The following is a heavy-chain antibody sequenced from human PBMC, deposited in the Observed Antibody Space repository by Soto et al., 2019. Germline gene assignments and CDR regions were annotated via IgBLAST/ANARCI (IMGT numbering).Heavy chain of an antibody. Sequence: QVQLVQSGAEVKKPGSSVKVSCKASGGTFSSYAISWVRQAPGQGLEWMGGIIPIFGTANYAQKFQGRVTITADESTSTAYMELSSLRSEDTAVYYCASPYYDSSGYYPYYRYYFDYWGQGTLVTVSS. CDR1: GGTFSSYA. CDR2: IIPIFGTA. J-gene: IGHJ4*02. CDR3: ASPYYDSSGYYPYYRYYFDY. D-gene: IGHD3-22*01. V-gene: IGHV1-69*01.